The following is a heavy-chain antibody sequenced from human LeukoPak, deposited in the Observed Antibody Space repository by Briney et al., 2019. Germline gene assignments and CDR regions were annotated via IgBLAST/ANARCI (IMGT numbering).Heavy chain of an antibody. CDR2: INFSGKT. D-gene: IGHD3-10*01. CDR3: GRRGAGLDWFDP. CDR1: GDSISSSSYY. J-gene: IGHJ5*02. Sequence: PSETLSLTCAVSGDSISSSSYYWGWVRQPPGKGLEWVASINFSGKTYYSPSLKSRVTMSVDTSKNQFSLKLVSVTAADTAVYYCGRRGAGLDWFDPWGQGTLVTVSS. V-gene: IGHV4-39*07.